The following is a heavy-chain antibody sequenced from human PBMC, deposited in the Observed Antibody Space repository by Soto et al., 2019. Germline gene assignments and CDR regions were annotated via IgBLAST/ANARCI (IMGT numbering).Heavy chain of an antibody. Sequence: ASVKVSCKASGYTFTSYYMHWVRQAPGQGLEWMGIINPSGGSTSYAQKFQGRVTMTRDTSTSTVYMELRSLRSDDTAVYYCARDRSIMITFGGVIVKAPNAFDIWGQGTMVTVSS. D-gene: IGHD3-16*02. CDR3: ARDRSIMITFGGVIVKAPNAFDI. CDR1: GYTFTSYY. V-gene: IGHV1-46*01. CDR2: INPSGGST. J-gene: IGHJ3*02.